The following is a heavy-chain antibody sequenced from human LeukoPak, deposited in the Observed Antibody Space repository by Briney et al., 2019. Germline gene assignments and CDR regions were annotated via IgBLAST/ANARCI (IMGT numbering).Heavy chain of an antibody. CDR2: INAGVGNT. Sequence: ASMKVSCKASGYTFSSYAIHWVRQAPGQGLEWMGWINAGVGNTKYSEKFQDRVTVTRDTPATTAYMELSSLRAEDTAVYYCARAGRPMIGGVTPLEHFDSWGQGTLVTVSS. CDR1: GYTFSSYA. D-gene: IGHD3-10*01. J-gene: IGHJ4*02. V-gene: IGHV1-3*01. CDR3: ARAGRPMIGGVTPLEHFDS.